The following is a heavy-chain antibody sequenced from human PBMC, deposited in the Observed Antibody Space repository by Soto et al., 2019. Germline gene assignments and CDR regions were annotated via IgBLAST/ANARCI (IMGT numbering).Heavy chain of an antibody. D-gene: IGHD2-2*02. J-gene: IGHJ4*02. V-gene: IGHV3-21*01. CDR2: ISSSSSYI. Sequence: GGSLRLSCAASGFTFSSYSMNWVRQAPGKGLEWVSSISSSSSYIYYADSVKGRFTISRDNAKNSLYLQMNSLRAEDTAVYYCARGIVVVPAAISPSYFDYWGQGTLVTVSS. CDR1: GFTFSSYS. CDR3: ARGIVVVPAAISPSYFDY.